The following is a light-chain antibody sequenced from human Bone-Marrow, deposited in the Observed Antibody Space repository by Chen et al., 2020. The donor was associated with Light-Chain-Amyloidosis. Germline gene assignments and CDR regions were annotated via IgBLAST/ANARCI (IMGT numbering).Light chain of an antibody. J-gene: IGLJ2*01. CDR1: DLPTKY. Sequence: SYELTQPPSVSVSPGQTARITCSGDDLPTKYAYWYQQKPGQAPVLGIHRDTERPSGISELFSGSSSGTTATLTISGVQAEDEADYHCQSADSSGTYEVIFGGGTKLTVL. V-gene: IGLV3-25*03. CDR3: QSADSSGTYEVI. CDR2: RDT.